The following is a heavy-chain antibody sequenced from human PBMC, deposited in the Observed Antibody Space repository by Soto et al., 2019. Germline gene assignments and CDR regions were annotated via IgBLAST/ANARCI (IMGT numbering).Heavy chain of an antibody. CDR2: ISYDGSNK. CDR3: AKGGPMARGPRGYFDY. CDR1: GFTFSSYG. J-gene: IGHJ4*02. V-gene: IGHV3-30*18. D-gene: IGHD3-10*01. Sequence: QVQLVESGGGVVQPGRSLRLSCAASGFTFSSYGMHWVRQAPGKGLEWVAVISYDGSNKYYADSVKGRFTISRDNSKNTLYLQMNNLRAEDTAVYHCAKGGPMARGPRGYFDYWGQGTLVTVSS.